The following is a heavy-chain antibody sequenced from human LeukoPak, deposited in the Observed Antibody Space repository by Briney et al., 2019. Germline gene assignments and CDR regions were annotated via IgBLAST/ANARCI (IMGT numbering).Heavy chain of an antibody. V-gene: IGHV3-15*01. CDR2: IKSKAAGGTT. D-gene: IGHD5-12*01. CDR3: TSAPIVAGEAFDY. CDR1: GFTFSNAW. J-gene: IGHJ4*02. Sequence: GGSLRLSCAASGFTFSNAWMNWVRQAPGKGLEWVGRIKSKAAGGTTDYAAPVKGRFTISRDDSKDTLYLQMNSLKTEDTAVYYCTSAPIVAGEAFDYWGQGTLVTVSS.